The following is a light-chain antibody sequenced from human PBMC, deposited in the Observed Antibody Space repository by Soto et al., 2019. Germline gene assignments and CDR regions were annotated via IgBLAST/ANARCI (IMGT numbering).Light chain of an antibody. V-gene: IGLV4-69*01. CDR1: SGHSSYA. CDR2: INSDGSH. CDR3: QTWGTGIRV. J-gene: IGLJ2*01. Sequence: QSVLTQSPSASASLGASVKLTCTLSSGHSSYAIAWHQQQPEKGPRYLTKINSDGSHSKGDGIPDRFSGSSSGAERYLTISSLQSEDEADYYCQTWGTGIRVFGGGTKVTVL.